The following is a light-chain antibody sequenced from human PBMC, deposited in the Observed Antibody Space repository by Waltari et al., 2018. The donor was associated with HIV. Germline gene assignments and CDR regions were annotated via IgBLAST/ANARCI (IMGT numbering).Light chain of an antibody. Sequence: QSALTQPPSVSGSPGQTITISCTHTRTDVAPFNLLSSYQQYPGKAPKLLIYEVTKRPSGASNRFSASKSGNTASLTISGLRADDEADYYCYSYSDTSSSYVFGTGTKVTVL. CDR1: RTDVAPFNL. CDR2: EVT. J-gene: IGLJ1*01. V-gene: IGLV2-23*02. CDR3: YSYSDTSSSYV.